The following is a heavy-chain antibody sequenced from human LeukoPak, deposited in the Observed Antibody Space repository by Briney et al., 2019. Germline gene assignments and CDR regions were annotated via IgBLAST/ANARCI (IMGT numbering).Heavy chain of an antibody. Sequence: GGSLRLSCAASGFTFSRYGMNWVRQAPGKGLEWVAVISYDGSIKDYADSVKGRFTVSRDNSKNTLYLQINSLRPEDTAVYYCARELEYCSGGNCYSEGSIDYWGQGTLVIVSS. CDR2: ISYDGSIK. CDR3: ARELEYCSGGNCYSEGSIDY. J-gene: IGHJ4*02. V-gene: IGHV3-30*04. D-gene: IGHD2-15*01. CDR1: GFTFSRYG.